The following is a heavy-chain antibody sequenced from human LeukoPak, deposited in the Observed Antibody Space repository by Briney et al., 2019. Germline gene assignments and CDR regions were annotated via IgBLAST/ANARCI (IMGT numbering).Heavy chain of an antibody. CDR1: GFTFSSYS. Sequence: GGSLRLSCAASGFTFSSYSMNWVRQAPGKGLEWVSSISSSSSYIYYADSVKGRFTISRDNAKNSLYLQMNSLRAEDTAVYYCARGYYYDSSGYSPLSYYYGMDVWGQGTTVTVSS. V-gene: IGHV3-21*01. D-gene: IGHD3-22*01. CDR2: ISSSSSYI. CDR3: ARGYYYDSSGYSPLSYYYGMDV. J-gene: IGHJ6*02.